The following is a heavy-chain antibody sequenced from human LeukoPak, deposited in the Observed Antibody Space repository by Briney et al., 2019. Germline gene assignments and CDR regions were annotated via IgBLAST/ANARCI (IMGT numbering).Heavy chain of an antibody. J-gene: IGHJ3*02. D-gene: IGHD3-22*01. CDR2: INPSVVIT. CDR1: GYTFTSYY. CDR3: AKDLTYYDHAFYI. V-gene: IGHV1-46*03. Sequence: ASVKVSCKASGYTFTSYYMHWVRQAPGQGLEWMGVINPSVVITGYAQKFPVRVTMTTDTSTSPIYQELSSLRSEDPTAYYCAKDLTYYDHAFYIWGEGRMVTVSS.